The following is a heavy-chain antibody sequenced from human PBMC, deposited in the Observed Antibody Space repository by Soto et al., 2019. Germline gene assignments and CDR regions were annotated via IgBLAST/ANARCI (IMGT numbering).Heavy chain of an antibody. V-gene: IGHV1-18*04. CDR2: ISAFNGDT. CDR3: TREAGWQRMVPYD. CDR1: GYTFTSYG. J-gene: IGHJ4*02. D-gene: IGHD6-25*01. Sequence: QVQLVQSGTEVKKSGASVNVSCEAFGYTFTSYGFSWVRQVPGQGLEWLGWISAFNGDTQYAQTMKGRLTVTTDTSTTTVHMELRSLTPADTAVYYCTREAGWQRMVPYDWGQGTLVTVS.